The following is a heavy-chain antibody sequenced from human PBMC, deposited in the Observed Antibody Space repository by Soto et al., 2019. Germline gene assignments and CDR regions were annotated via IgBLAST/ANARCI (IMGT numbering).Heavy chain of an antibody. V-gene: IGHV5-51*01. CDR3: SRPRYYYESSAYRDSFYYTMDV. Sequence: PGESLKISCKGSGYSFTSYWIGWVRQMPGKGLEWMGIIHPGDSGTRYSPSFQGQVTISADKSINTAYLQWSSLKASDTAIYYCSRPRYYYESSAYRDSFYYTMDVWGQGTTVTVSS. CDR1: GYSFTSYW. D-gene: IGHD3-22*01. CDR2: IHPGDSGT. J-gene: IGHJ6*02.